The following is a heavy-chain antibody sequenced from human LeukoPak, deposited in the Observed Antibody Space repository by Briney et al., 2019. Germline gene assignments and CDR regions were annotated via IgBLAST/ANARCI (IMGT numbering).Heavy chain of an antibody. CDR1: GGSISSHY. V-gene: IGHV4-59*11. CDR2: IYYSGST. D-gene: IGHD5-24*01. CDR3: ARAGRWLRYYYYMDV. J-gene: IGHJ6*03. Sequence: SETLSLTCTVSGGSISSHYWSWIRQPPGKGLEWMGYIYYSGSTNYNPSLKSRVTISVDTSKNQFSLKLSSVTAADTAVYYCARAGRWLRYYYYMDVWGKGTTVTVSS.